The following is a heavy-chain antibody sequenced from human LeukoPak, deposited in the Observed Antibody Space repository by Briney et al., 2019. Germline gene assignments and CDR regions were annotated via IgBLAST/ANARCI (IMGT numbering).Heavy chain of an antibody. D-gene: IGHD4-17*01. CDR1: GFTFSSYA. Sequence: GGSLRLSCAASGFTFSSYAMSRVRQAPGKGLEWVSAISGSGGSTYYADSVKGRFTISRDNSKNTLYLQIYSLRAEDTAVYYCAKDHDVYGDSFDYWGQGTLVTVSS. J-gene: IGHJ4*02. CDR2: ISGSGGST. V-gene: IGHV3-23*01. CDR3: AKDHDVYGDSFDY.